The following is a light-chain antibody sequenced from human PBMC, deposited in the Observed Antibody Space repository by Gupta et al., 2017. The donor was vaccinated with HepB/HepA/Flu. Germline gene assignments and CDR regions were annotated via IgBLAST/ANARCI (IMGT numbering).Light chain of an antibody. J-gene: IGKJ1*01. CDR2: GAS. CDR1: QSVSSSY. V-gene: IGKV3-20*01. CDR3: QHYGSSPQT. Sequence: EIVLTPSPGTLSLSPGDRATLSCTASQSVSSSYFAWYQQKPGQAPRLLIYGASIRATGIPDRFSGSGSGTDFTLTISRLEAEDFAVYYCQHYGSSPQTFGQGTKVEIK.